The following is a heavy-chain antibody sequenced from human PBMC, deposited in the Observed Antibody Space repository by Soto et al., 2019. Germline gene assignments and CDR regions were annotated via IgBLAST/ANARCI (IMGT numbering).Heavy chain of an antibody. CDR3: HWSVGVITPDY. Sequence: GGSLRLSSAASGFSFSSYAMHWVPQAPGKGLESVSAISISGGSIYYAASVKGRFTISRDNTKNTLYLQMSSLRAEATALYYGHWSVGVITPDYWGQGTLVTVSS. CDR2: ISISGGSI. V-gene: IGHV3-64D*06. J-gene: IGHJ4*02. CDR1: GFSFSSYA. D-gene: IGHD3-10*01.